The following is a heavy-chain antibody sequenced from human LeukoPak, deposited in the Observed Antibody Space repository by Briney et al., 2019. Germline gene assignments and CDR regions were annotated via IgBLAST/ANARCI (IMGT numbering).Heavy chain of an antibody. CDR1: GYTLTELS. J-gene: IGHJ4*02. V-gene: IGHV1-24*01. CDR2: FDPEDGET. Sequence: ASVKVSCKVSGYTLTELSMHWVRQAPGKGLEWMGGFDPEDGETIYAQKFQGRVTMTEDTSTDTAYMELSSLRSEDTAVYYCATEYGGNRAFDYWGQGTLVTVSS. D-gene: IGHD4-23*01. CDR3: ATEYGGNRAFDY.